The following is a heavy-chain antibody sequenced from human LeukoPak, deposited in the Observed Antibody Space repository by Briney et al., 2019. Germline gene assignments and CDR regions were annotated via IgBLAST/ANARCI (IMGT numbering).Heavy chain of an antibody. Sequence: GGSLRLSCVVSGFSVSNNYIIWVRQAPGNGLERVSVIYGDGRTSHSASVRGRFTISRDNSKNTLYLQMNSLRAEDTAVYYCAKEMKYSSGWPNIAFDYWGQGTLVTVSS. D-gene: IGHD6-19*01. CDR3: AKEMKYSSGWPNIAFDY. V-gene: IGHV3-53*01. J-gene: IGHJ4*02. CDR1: GFSVSNNY. CDR2: IYGDGRT.